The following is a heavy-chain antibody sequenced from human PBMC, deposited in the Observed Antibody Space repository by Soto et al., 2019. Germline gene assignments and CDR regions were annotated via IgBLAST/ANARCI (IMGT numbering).Heavy chain of an antibody. Sequence: PSETLSLTCTVSGASISSDGYSWSWIRQPPGKGLEWIGYFYHDGTTYYNPSLGSRVTISVDKSKNQFSLRLISVTAADTAVYYCAGSRYCSSTTCYFFDYWGQGALVT. CDR2: FYHDGTT. CDR3: AGSRYCSSTTCYFFDY. CDR1: GASISSDGYS. J-gene: IGHJ4*02. D-gene: IGHD2-2*01. V-gene: IGHV4-30-2*01.